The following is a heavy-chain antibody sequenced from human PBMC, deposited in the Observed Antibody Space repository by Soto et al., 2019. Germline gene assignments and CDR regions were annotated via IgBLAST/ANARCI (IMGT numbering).Heavy chain of an antibody. V-gene: IGHV4-34*01. CDR3: ARGHSSGYYT. Sequence: SETLSLTCSVYGGSFSGYYWSWIRQPPGKGLEWIGEINHSGSTNYNPSLKSRVTISVDTSKNQFSLKLSSVTAADTAVYYCARGHSSGYYTWGQGTMVTVSS. J-gene: IGHJ3*01. D-gene: IGHD3-22*01. CDR2: INHSGST. CDR1: GGSFSGYY.